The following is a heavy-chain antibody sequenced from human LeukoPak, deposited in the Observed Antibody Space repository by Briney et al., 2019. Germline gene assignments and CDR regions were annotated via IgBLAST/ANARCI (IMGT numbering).Heavy chain of an antibody. D-gene: IGHD3-10*01. J-gene: IGHJ3*02. Sequence: GGSLRLSCAASGFIFNNYGMHWVRQAPGKGLEWVAFIGYDGTNKYYADSVKGRFTISRDNSKSTHYLQLNSLRAEDTAVYHCARDYDFGSGSESLGALDIWGQGTMVTVSS. CDR2: IGYDGTNK. CDR3: ARDYDFGSGSESLGALDI. V-gene: IGHV3-30*02. CDR1: GFIFNNYG.